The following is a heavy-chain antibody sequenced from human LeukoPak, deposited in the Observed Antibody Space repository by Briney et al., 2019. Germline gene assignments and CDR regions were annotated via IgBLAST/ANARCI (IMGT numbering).Heavy chain of an antibody. CDR3: ARQLRGEAVAGHLQPFDY. V-gene: IGHV4-59*08. J-gene: IGHJ4*02. CDR1: GGSISSYY. Sequence: PSETLSLTCTVSGGSISSYYWNWIRQPPGKGLEWIGYIYYSGSTNYNPSLKSRVTISVDTSKDQFSLKLSSVTAADTAVYFCARQLRGEAVAGHLQPFDYWGQGTLVTVSS. D-gene: IGHD6-19*01. CDR2: IYYSGST.